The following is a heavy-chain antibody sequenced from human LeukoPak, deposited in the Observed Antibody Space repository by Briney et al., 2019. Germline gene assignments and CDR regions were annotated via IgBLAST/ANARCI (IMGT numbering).Heavy chain of an antibody. CDR1: GYTFTGYY. Sequence: ASVKVSCKASGYTFTGYYVRWVRQAPGQGLEWMGWINPNSGGTNYAQKFQGRVTMTRDTSISTAYMELSRLRSDDTAVYYCASRGSIFGVGKFDYWGQGTLVTVSS. V-gene: IGHV1-2*02. CDR3: ASRGSIFGVGKFDY. D-gene: IGHD3-3*01. CDR2: INPNSGGT. J-gene: IGHJ4*02.